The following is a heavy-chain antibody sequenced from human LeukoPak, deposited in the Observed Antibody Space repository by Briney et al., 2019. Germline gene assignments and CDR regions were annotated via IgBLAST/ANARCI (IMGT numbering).Heavy chain of an antibody. CDR2: ISWNSGSI. CDR1: GFTFDDYA. CDR3: AKDSSSSSWRDFDY. V-gene: IGHV3-9*01. D-gene: IGHD6-13*01. Sequence: PGGSLRLSCAASGFTFDDYAMHWARQAPGKGLEWVSGISWNSGSIGYADSVKGRFTISRDNAKNSLYLQMNSLRAEDTALYYCAKDSSSSSWRDFDYWGQGTLVTVSS. J-gene: IGHJ4*02.